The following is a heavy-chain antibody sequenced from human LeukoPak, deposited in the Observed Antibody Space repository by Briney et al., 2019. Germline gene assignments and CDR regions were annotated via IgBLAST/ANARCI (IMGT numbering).Heavy chain of an antibody. V-gene: IGHV1-69*13. CDR1: GGTFSSYA. CDR2: IIPIFGTA. CDR3: ARDGDCSSTSCYTDNWFDP. Sequence: SVKVSCKASGGTFSSYAISWVRQAPGQGLEWMGGIIPIFGTANYAQKFQGRVTIAADESTSTAYMELSSLRSEDTAVYYRARDGDCSSTSCYTDNWFDPWGQGTLVTVSS. D-gene: IGHD2-2*02. J-gene: IGHJ5*02.